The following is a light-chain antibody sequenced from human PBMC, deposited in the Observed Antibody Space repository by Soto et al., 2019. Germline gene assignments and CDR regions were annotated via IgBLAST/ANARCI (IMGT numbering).Light chain of an antibody. CDR3: QQYGSSPHT. Sequence: EIVMTQSPVTLSVSPGDRATLSCRASQSVNSNLAWYQHKPGQTPKLLIYVASSRATGIPDRFSGSGSGTDFTLTISRLEPEDFAVYYCQQYGSSPHTFGQGTKLEIK. V-gene: IGKV3-20*01. CDR2: VAS. CDR1: QSVNSN. J-gene: IGKJ2*01.